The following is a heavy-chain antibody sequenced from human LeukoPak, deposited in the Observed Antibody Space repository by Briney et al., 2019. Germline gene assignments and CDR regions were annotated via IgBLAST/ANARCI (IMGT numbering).Heavy chain of an antibody. D-gene: IGHD6-13*01. Sequence: SETLSVTCTVPGGSVSRSSYCWGWARLPPGKWLGWMGIICFGAATYSRKSLRSGPTLSVDTSRDQFSVKVRSVTAADPPVYSCARDESTIASDGKLSPRRPDFDKPLPCFDFCGEGALVIAS. CDR3: ARDESTIASDGKLSPRRPDFDKPLPCFDF. J-gene: IGHJ4*02. V-gene: IGHV4-39*02. CDR1: GGSVSRSSYC. CDR2: ICFGAAT.